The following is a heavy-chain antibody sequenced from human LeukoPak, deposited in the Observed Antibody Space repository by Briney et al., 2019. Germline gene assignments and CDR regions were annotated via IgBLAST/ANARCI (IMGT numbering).Heavy chain of an antibody. J-gene: IGHJ5*02. CDR3: ARGHIGP. V-gene: IGHV4-61*02. D-gene: IGHD2-21*01. Sequence: SETLSLTCTVSGGSISSGTYYWSWIRQPAGKGLEWIGRIYTSGSTNYNPSLKSRVTISVDTSNNQFSLKLSSVTAADTAVYYCARGHIGPWGQGTLVTVSS. CDR1: GGSISSGTYY. CDR2: IYTSGST.